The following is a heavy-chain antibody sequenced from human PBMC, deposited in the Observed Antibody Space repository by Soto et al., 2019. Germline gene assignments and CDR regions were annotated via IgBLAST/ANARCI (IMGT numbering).Heavy chain of an antibody. V-gene: IGHV3-48*02. J-gene: IGHJ3*02. CDR2: ISNSGRVI. D-gene: IGHD3-16*01. Sequence: WGSLRLSCAASGFSFISYSMSWVRQAPGTGLEGVSYISNSGRVIHDADSVKGRFTVSRDNAKNSLSLQMNSLRDEDTALYHCVRVYDSNTFDIWGQGTVVTVSS. CDR1: GFSFISYS. CDR3: VRVYDSNTFDI.